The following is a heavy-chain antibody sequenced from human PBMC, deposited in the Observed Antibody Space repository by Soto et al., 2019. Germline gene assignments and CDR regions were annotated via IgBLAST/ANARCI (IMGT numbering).Heavy chain of an antibody. Sequence: EVQLVESGGGLVKPGGSLRLSCAASGFTFSSYSMNWVRQAPGKGLEWVSSISSSSSYIYYADSVMGRFTISRDNAKNSLFLQINSLRAEDTAVYYCARAPSRTTSCYERWGHGTLVTVSS. CDR3: ARAPSRTTSCYER. CDR2: ISSSSSYI. D-gene: IGHD2-2*01. J-gene: IGHJ4*01. V-gene: IGHV3-21*01. CDR1: GFTFSSYS.